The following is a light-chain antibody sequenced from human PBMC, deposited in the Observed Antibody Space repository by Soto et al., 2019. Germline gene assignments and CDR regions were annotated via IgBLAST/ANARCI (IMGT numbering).Light chain of an antibody. V-gene: IGLV1-40*01. CDR1: SSNIGAGYD. CDR3: QSYDSSLSGWV. Sequence: QPVRTQPPSVSRAPGQRVTISCTGSSSNIGAGYDVHWYQQLPGTAPKLLIYGNSNRPSGVPDRFSGSKSGTSASLAITGLQAEDEAHYYCQSYDSSLSGWVFGGGTKLTVL. CDR2: GNS. J-gene: IGLJ3*02.